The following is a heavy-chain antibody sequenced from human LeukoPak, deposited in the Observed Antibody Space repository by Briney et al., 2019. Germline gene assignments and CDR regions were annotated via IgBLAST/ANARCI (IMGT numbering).Heavy chain of an antibody. Sequence: ASVKVSCKASGGTFSSYAISWVRQAPGQGLEWMGGIIPIFGTANYAQKFQGRVTITTDESTSTAYMELSSLRSEDTAVYYCARDHYGDYEGAFDIWGQGTMVTVCS. CDR2: IIPIFGTA. D-gene: IGHD4-17*01. CDR1: GGTFSSYA. J-gene: IGHJ3*02. V-gene: IGHV1-69*05. CDR3: ARDHYGDYEGAFDI.